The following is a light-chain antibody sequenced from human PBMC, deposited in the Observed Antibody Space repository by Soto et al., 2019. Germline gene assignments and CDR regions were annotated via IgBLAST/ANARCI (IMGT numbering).Light chain of an antibody. CDR3: QQYDNWPPYT. Sequence: EIVMAQSPATLSVSPGERATLSCSASQGISSNFAWYQQKPGQAPRLLIYGTSNRATGIPARFSGRGSWTQFNLTISSLQSEAFAVDYGQQYDNWPPYTVGQGTKLEVK. CDR2: GTS. V-gene: IGKV3-15*01. CDR1: QGISSN. J-gene: IGKJ2*01.